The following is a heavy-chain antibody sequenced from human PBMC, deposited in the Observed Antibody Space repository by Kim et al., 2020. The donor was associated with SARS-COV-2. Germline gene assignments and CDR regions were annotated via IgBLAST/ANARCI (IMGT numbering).Heavy chain of an antibody. CDR3: ARDGYGGYGAFDI. V-gene: IGHV3-30*07. Sequence: EKGTLPIPRDKSKNTLYLQTNSLRAEDTALYYCARDGYGGYGAFDIWGQGTMVTVSS. J-gene: IGHJ3*02. D-gene: IGHD4-17*01.